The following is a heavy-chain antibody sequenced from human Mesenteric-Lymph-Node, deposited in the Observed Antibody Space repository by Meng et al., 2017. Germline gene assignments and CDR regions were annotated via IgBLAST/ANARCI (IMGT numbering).Heavy chain of an antibody. V-gene: IGHV5-51*01. CDR3: ARFSGATLGQNWFDP. CDR2: IYPGDSNA. D-gene: IGHD7-27*01. CDR1: GYLFTKYW. Sequence: GESLKISCKGSGYLFTKYWIAWVRQVPGGGLEWMGTIYPGDSNARYRPSFQGQVTMSADKSISTAYLQWRSLKASDTAMYYCARFSGATLGQNWFDPWGQGTLVTVSS. J-gene: IGHJ5*02.